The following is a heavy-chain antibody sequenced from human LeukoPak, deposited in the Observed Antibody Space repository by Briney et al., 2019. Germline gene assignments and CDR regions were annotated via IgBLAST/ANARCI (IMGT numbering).Heavy chain of an antibody. CDR1: GYTFTSYA. CDR3: AREGYGDYGMLRYFDL. V-gene: IGHV7-4-1*02. J-gene: IGHJ2*01. CDR2: MNTNSGNP. Sequence: ASVKVSCKASGYTFTSYAINWVRQAPGQGLEWMGWMNTNSGNPTYAQAFTGRFVFSLDTPVSTAYLQISSLKAEDSALYYCAREGYGDYGMLRYFDLWGRGTLVTVSS. D-gene: IGHD4-17*01.